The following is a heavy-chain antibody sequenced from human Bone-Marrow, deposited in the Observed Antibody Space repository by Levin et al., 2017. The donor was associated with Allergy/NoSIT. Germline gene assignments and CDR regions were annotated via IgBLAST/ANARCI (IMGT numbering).Heavy chain of an antibody. V-gene: IGHV3-30*18. J-gene: IGHJ4*02. CDR1: GFTFSNYG. Sequence: GESLKISCAVSGFTFSNYGMHWVRQAPCKGLEWVALISYDGSDKDYADSVKGRFTISRDSSKNTLYLQMNSLRAEDTAVYYCAKLLPWLVLTAPFDYWGQGTLVTVSS. CDR3: AKLLPWLVLTAPFDY. D-gene: IGHD6-19*01. CDR2: ISYDGSDK.